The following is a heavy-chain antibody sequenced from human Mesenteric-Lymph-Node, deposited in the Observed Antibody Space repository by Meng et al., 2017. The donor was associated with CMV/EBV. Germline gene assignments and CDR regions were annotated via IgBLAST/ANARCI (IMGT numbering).Heavy chain of an antibody. CDR3: ARGNWNYALSTNYYGMDV. CDR1: GYTFTGYY. J-gene: IGHJ6*02. Sequence: ASVKVSCKASGYTFTGYYMHWVRQAPGQGLEWMGWINPNSGGTNYAQKFQGRVTMTRDTSISTAYMELSRLRSDDTAVYYCARGNWNYALSTNYYGMDVWGQGTTVTVSS. V-gene: IGHV1-2*02. D-gene: IGHD1-7*01. CDR2: INPNSGGT.